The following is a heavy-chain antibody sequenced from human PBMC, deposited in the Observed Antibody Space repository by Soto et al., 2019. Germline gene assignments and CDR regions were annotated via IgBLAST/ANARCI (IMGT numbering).Heavy chain of an antibody. CDR3: AKGGYYDYIWGSYRSTSGHYFDY. Sequence: GGSLRLSCAASGFTFSSYAMSWVRQAPGKGLEWVSAISGSGGSTYYADSVKGRFTISRDNSKNTLYLQMNSLRAEDTAVYYCAKGGYYDYIWGSYRSTSGHYFDYWGQGTLVTVSS. J-gene: IGHJ4*02. CDR2: ISGSGGST. CDR1: GFTFSSYA. V-gene: IGHV3-23*01. D-gene: IGHD3-16*02.